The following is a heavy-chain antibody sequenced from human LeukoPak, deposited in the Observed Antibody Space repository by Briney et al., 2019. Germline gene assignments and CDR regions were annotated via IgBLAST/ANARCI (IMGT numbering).Heavy chain of an antibody. CDR3: ARDCSGGSCYSV. CDR1: GFTFSDYY. CDR2: ISSSSSYT. J-gene: IGHJ4*02. D-gene: IGHD2-15*01. Sequence: GGSLRLSCAASGFTFSDYYMSWIRQAPGKGREWVSYISSSSSYTNYADSVKGRFTISRDNAKNSLYLQMNSLRAEDTAVYYCARDCSGGSCYSVWGQGTLVTVSS. V-gene: IGHV3-11*06.